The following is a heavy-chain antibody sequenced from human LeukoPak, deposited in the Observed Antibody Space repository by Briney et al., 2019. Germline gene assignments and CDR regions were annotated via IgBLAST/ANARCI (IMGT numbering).Heavy chain of an antibody. CDR1: GYTFTIYG. CDR3: ASTNPDYYYYYGMDV. V-gene: IGHV1-18*01. D-gene: IGHD1-26*01. CDR2: ISAYNGNT. Sequence: ASVTVSFTASGYTFTIYGISWVRQAPGQGLEWMGWISAYNGNTNYAQKLQGRVTMTTDTSTSTAYMELRSLRSDDTAVYYCASTNPDYYYYYGMDVWGQGTTVTVSS. J-gene: IGHJ6*02.